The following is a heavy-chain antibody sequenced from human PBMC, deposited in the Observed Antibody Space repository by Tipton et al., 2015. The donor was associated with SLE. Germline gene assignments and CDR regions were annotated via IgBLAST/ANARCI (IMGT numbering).Heavy chain of an antibody. CDR1: GFTFSSYG. CDR2: IWYDGSNK. CDR3: AKDHSSSSYYYYGMDV. V-gene: IGHV3-33*06. Sequence: SLRLSCAASGFTFSSYGMHWVRQAPGKGLEWVAVIWYDGSNKYYADSVKGRFTISRDNSKNTPYLQMNSLRAEDTAVYYCAKDHSSSSYYYYGMDVWGQGTTVTVSS. D-gene: IGHD6-6*01. J-gene: IGHJ6*02.